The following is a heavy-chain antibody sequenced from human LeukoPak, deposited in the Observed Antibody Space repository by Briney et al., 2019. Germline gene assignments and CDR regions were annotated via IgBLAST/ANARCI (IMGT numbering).Heavy chain of an antibody. CDR3: ARDASYYDSSGYYDAFDI. V-gene: IGHV3-7*01. Sequence: GGSLRLSCTASGFTFSRYWMIWVRQAPGKGLEWVANIKRDGSEKYYVDPVKGRFTISRDNAKNSLFLQMNGLRVEDTAVYYCARDASYYDSSGYYDAFDIWGQGTMVTVSS. D-gene: IGHD3-22*01. CDR2: IKRDGSEK. J-gene: IGHJ3*02. CDR1: GFTFSRYW.